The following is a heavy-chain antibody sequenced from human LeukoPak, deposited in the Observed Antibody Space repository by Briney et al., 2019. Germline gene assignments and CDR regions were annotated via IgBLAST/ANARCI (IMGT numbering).Heavy chain of an antibody. CDR1: GFTFSSYG. D-gene: IGHD3-3*01. CDR3: AKDGTIFGVTYLDY. V-gene: IGHV3-30*02. Sequence: GGSLRLSCVASGFTFSSYGMHWVRQAPGKGLEWVAFIPYDGRNQYFADSVKGRFTISRDISKNTLHLQMNSLRTEDTAVYYCAKDGTIFGVTYLDYWGQGTLVTVFS. J-gene: IGHJ4*02. CDR2: IPYDGRNQ.